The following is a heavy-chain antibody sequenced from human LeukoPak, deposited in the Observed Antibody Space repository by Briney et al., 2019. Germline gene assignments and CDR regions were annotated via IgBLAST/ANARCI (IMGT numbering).Heavy chain of an antibody. V-gene: IGHV3-74*01. J-gene: IGHJ3*02. CDR3: ARDRVLAYYYDSSGPNDAFDI. CDR2: ISGDGRNI. D-gene: IGHD3-22*01. CDR1: GFTFSSYW. Sequence: GGSLRLSCVASGFTFSSYWMHWVRQDPRKGLVWVSRISGDGRNINYADSVRGRFTISRDNAKNTLYLQMNTLRVEDTAVYYCARDRVLAYYYDSSGPNDAFDIWGQGTMVTVSS.